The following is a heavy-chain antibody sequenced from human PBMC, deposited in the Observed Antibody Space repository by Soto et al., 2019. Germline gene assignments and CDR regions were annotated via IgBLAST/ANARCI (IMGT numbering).Heavy chain of an antibody. D-gene: IGHD3-22*01. CDR1: GFTFSSYG. V-gene: IGHV3-30*18. CDR2: ISYDGSNK. CDR3: AKDEYYYDSSGYYSAFDI. J-gene: IGHJ3*02. Sequence: PGGSLRLSCAASGFTFSSYGMHWVRQAPGKGLEWVAVISYDGSNKYYADSVKGRFTISRDNSKNTLYLQMNSLRAEDTAVYYCAKDEYYYDSSGYYSAFDIWGQGTMVTVSS.